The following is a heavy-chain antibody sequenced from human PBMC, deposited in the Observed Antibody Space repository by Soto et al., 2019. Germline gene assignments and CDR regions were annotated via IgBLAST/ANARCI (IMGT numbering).Heavy chain of an antibody. J-gene: IGHJ6*03. V-gene: IGHV4-59*08. D-gene: IGHD2-2*01. CDR1: GGSISSYY. CDR3: ARQLKAVVEPAARAGGYYYYYMDV. Sequence: SETLSLTCTVSGGSISSYYWSWIRQPPGKGLEWIGYIYYSGSTNYNPSLKSRVTVSVDTSKNQFSLKLSSVTAADTAVYYCARQLKAVVEPAARAGGYYYYYMDVWGKGTTVTVSS. CDR2: IYYSGST.